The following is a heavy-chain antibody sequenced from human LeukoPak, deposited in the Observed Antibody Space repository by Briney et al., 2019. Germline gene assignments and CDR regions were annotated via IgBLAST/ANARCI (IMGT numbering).Heavy chain of an antibody. CDR1: GYAFTEYY. CDR2: INTASGVA. J-gene: IGHJ5*02. D-gene: IGHD1-7*01. Sequence: ASVKVSCKASGYAFTEYYMHWVRQAPGQGLEWMAWINTASGVANYAQKFQGRVTLTRDKSITTVYMELSSLRSDDTALYYCARDWDPITGTTRWFDPWGQGTLVTVSS. V-gene: IGHV1-2*02. CDR3: ARDWDPITGTTRWFDP.